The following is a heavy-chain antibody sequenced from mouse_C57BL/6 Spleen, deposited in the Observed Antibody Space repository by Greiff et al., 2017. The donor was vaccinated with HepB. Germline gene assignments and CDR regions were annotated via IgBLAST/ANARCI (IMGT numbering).Heavy chain of an antibody. J-gene: IGHJ2*01. CDR1: GYTFTSYW. CDR2: IYPGSGST. CDR3: ARFPLFITTGEYYFDY. Sequence: QVQLQQPGAELVKPGASVKMSCKASGYTFTSYWITWVKQRPGQGLEWIGDIYPGSGSTNYNEKFKSKATLTVDTSSSTAYMQLSSLTSEDSAVYYCARFPLFITTGEYYFDYWGQGTTLTVSS. V-gene: IGHV1-55*01. D-gene: IGHD1-1*01.